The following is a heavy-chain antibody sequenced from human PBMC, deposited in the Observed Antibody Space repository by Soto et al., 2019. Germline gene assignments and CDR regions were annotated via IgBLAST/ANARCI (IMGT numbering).Heavy chain of an antibody. CDR1: GGTFSSYA. CDR3: ARDTLKGSSTRRDWFDP. Sequence: GASVKVSCKASGGTFSSYAISWVRQAPGQGLEWMGGIIPIFGTANYAQKFQGRVTITADESTSTAYMELSSLRSEDTAVYYCARDTLKGSSTRRDWFDPWGQGTLVTVSS. CDR2: IIPIFGTA. J-gene: IGHJ5*02. D-gene: IGHD2-2*01. V-gene: IGHV1-69*13.